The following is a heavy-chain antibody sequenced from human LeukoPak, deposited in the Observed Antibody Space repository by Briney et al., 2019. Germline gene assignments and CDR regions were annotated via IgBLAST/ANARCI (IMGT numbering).Heavy chain of an antibody. CDR3: AGVGGARVY. J-gene: IGHJ4*02. CDR1: GFTFSNAW. CDR2: INSDGSIT. V-gene: IGHV3-74*01. Sequence: GGSLRLSCAASGFTFSNAWMSWVRQAPGKGLVWVSRINSDGSITNYADSVKGRFTISRDNAKNTLYLQMNSLRAEDTAVYYCAGVGGARVYWGQGTLVTVSS. D-gene: IGHD1-26*01.